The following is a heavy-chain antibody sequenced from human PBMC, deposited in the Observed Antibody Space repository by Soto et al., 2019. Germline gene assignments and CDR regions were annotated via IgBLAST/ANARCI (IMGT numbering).Heavy chain of an antibody. CDR1: GGSISSGGYY. CDR3: ARGRSLLGSSSWYGFDP. D-gene: IGHD6-13*01. CDR2: IYYSGST. V-gene: IGHV4-31*03. J-gene: IGHJ5*02. Sequence: QVQLQESGPGLVKPSQTLSLTCTVSGGSISSGGYYWSWIRQHPGKGLEWIGYIYYSGSTYYNPSLKSRVTISVDTSKNQFSLKLSYVTAADTAVYYCARGRSLLGSSSWYGFDPWGQGTLVTVSS.